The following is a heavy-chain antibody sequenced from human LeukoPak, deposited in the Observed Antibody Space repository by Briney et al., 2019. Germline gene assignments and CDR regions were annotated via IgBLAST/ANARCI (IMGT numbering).Heavy chain of an antibody. CDR1: GYTFTSYG. V-gene: IGHV1-2*04. CDR3: ARVRRGGLLAGYIYFDY. J-gene: IGHJ4*02. Sequence: ASVKVSCKASGYTFTSYGISWVRQAPGQGLEWMGWINPNSGGTNYAQKFQGWVTMTRDTSISTAYMELSRLRSDDTAVYYCARVRRGGLLAGYIYFDYWGQGTLVTVSS. D-gene: IGHD3-10*01. CDR2: INPNSGGT.